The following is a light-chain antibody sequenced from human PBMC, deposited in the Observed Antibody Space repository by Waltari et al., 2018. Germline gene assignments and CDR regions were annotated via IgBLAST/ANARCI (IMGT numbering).Light chain of an antibody. CDR2: RVT. Sequence: QSALTQPRSVSGSHGQSVPISCLGIDVGGYDYLFWYLQYPVKAHTLIIYRVTQRPSGVPDRFSGSRSGNTACLTIPGLQAEDEADYCCCSNAGSHTYFLGPGTKVAVL. J-gene: IGLJ1*01. CDR3: CSNAGSHTYF. V-gene: IGLV2-11*01. CDR1: IDVGGYDY.